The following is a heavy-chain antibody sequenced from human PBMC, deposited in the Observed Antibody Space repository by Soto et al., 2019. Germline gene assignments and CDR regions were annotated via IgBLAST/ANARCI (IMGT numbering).Heavy chain of an antibody. V-gene: IGHV4-30-4*01. CDR1: GGSFSSGDYY. CDR3: ARQKGGKWFDY. D-gene: IGHD1-26*01. J-gene: IGHJ4*02. CDR2: IYTRGSS. Sequence: QVQLQESGPVLVKDSHTLSLNCTVSGGSFSSGDYYWSWIRQPPGKGLECIGYIYTRGSSYYNQSLTSRVKRSVDTSKSQLSLNRSTVTAADAAVNYCARQKGGKWFDYCGQGTLVTVFS.